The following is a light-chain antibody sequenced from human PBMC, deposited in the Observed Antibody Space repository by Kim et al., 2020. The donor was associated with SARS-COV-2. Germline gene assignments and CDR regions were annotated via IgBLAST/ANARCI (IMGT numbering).Light chain of an antibody. J-gene: IGKJ4*01. V-gene: IGKV3-20*01. CDR1: HSVSSSY. Sequence: EIVLTQSPGTLSLSPGERATLSCRASHSVSSSYLAWYQQKPGQAPRLLIYGASSRATGIPDRFSGSESGTDFTLTISRLEPEDFAVYYCQQYGSSPLTFGGGTKVDIK. CDR3: QQYGSSPLT. CDR2: GAS.